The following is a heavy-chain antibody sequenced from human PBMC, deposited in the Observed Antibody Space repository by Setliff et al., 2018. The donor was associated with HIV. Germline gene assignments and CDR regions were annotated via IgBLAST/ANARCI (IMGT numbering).Heavy chain of an antibody. CDR2: SNPSSRTT. CDR3: ARTLLWFGESVYFDY. V-gene: IGHV1-46*01. CDR1: GYIFTTHY. Sequence: GASVKVSCKSSGYIFTTHYIHWVRQAPGQGIEWMGMSNPSSRTTIYAQKFRGRMTLTKDRSTTTVYMELSSLRSDDTAVYYCARTLLWFGESVYFDYWGQGTLVTVSS. J-gene: IGHJ4*02. D-gene: IGHD3-10*01.